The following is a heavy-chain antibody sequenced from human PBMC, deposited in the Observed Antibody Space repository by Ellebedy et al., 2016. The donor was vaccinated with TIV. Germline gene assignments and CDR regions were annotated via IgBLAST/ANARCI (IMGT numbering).Heavy chain of an antibody. CDR2: INPNNGGT. V-gene: IGHV1-2*02. J-gene: IGHJ3*02. CDR1: GYTFTGYY. D-gene: IGHD3-22*01. Sequence: AASVKVSCKASGYTFTGYYMHWVRQAPGQGLEWMGWINPNNGGTNYAQKFQGRVTMTRDTSISTAYMELSRLRSDDTAVYYCARSVIVVGLSAFDIWGQGTMVTVSS. CDR3: ARSVIVVGLSAFDI.